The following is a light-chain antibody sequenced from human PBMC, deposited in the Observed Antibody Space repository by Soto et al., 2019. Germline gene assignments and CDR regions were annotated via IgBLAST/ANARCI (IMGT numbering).Light chain of an antibody. CDR1: QSVRSSF. J-gene: IGKJ3*01. Sequence: EIVLTQSPGTLSLSPGERATLSCRASQSVRSSFLAWYQQKPGQAPRLLIYGASSRATGIPDRFSGSGSGTDFTLTISRLEPEDFAVYYCQQYGSSPRTFGPGTTVDI. CDR3: QQYGSSPRT. CDR2: GAS. V-gene: IGKV3-20*01.